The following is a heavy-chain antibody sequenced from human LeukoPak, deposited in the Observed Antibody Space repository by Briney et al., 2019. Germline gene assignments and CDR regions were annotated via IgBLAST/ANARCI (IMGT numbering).Heavy chain of an antibody. D-gene: IGHD1-26*01. J-gene: IGHJ4*02. CDR2: IYYSGST. V-gene: IGHV4-59*08. CDR3: ARNPGYREYSGSPYYFDY. Sequence: GSLRLSCAASGFTFSSYSMNWVRQHPGKGLEWIGYIYYSGSTLYNPSLKSRVTISVDTSKNQFSLKLSSVTAADTAVYYCARNPGYREYSGSPYYFDYWGQGTLVTVSS. CDR1: GFTFSSYS.